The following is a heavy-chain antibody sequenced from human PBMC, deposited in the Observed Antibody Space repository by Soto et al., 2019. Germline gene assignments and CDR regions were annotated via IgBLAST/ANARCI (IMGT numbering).Heavy chain of an antibody. Sequence: GASVKVSCKASGGTFSSYTISWVRQAPGQGLEWMGRIIPILGIANYAQKFQGRVTITADKSTSTAYMELSSLRSEDTAVYYCARDREVKSWSDPWGQGTLVTVSS. CDR1: GGTFSSYT. J-gene: IGHJ5*02. V-gene: IGHV1-69*04. CDR2: IIPILGIA. CDR3: ARDREVKSWSDP.